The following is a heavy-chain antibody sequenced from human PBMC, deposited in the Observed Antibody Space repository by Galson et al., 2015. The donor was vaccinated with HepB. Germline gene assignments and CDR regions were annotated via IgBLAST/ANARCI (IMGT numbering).Heavy chain of an antibody. CDR1: GFTFSSYW. D-gene: IGHD3-10*01. CDR2: IKQGGSEK. Sequence: SLRLSCAASGFTFSSYWMSWVRQAPGKGLEWVANIKQGGSEKYYVDSVKGRFTISRDNAKNSLYLQMNSLRAEDTAVYYCARDVFARFRVFDYWGQVTLGTVSS. V-gene: IGHV3-7*01. CDR3: ARDVFARFRVFDY. J-gene: IGHJ4*02.